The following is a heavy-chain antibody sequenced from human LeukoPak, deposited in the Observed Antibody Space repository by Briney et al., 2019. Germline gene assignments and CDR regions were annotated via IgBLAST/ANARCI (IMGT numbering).Heavy chain of an antibody. CDR1: GDSVSTSGVS. Sequence: SQTLSLTCAIPGDSVSTSGVSWSWARQSPTRGLEWLGRTYYTSKWNNEYPVSVKSRIVVNPDTPKNHFSLQLNSVTSEDTAVYYCARGRASAFDVWGQGTMVTVSS. CDR3: ARGRASAFDV. D-gene: IGHD6-25*01. CDR2: TYYTSKWNN. J-gene: IGHJ3*01. V-gene: IGHV6-1*01.